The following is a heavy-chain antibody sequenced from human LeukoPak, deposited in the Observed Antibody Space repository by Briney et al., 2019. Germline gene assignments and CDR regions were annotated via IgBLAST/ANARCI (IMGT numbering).Heavy chain of an antibody. CDR2: INHSGST. CDR3: ASGRRLYDY. Sequence: PSETLSLTCTVSGGSISSSSYYWGWIRQPPGKGLEWIGEINHSGSTNYNPSLKSRVTISVDTSKNQFSLKLSSVAAADTAAYYCASGRRLYDYWGQGTLVTVSS. J-gene: IGHJ4*02. V-gene: IGHV4-39*07. D-gene: IGHD1-26*01. CDR1: GGSISSSSYY.